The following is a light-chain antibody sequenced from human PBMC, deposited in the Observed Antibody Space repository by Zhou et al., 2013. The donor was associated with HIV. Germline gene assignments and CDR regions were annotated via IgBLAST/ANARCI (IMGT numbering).Light chain of an antibody. Sequence: DIQMTQSPSSLSASVGDRVTITCRASQAIRNYLAWYQQKPGKVPKLLIYAASTLQSGVPSRFSGSGSGTDFTLTISSLQPEDVATYYCQQLKSYPLTFGGGTKVDI. CDR2: AAS. CDR3: QQLKSYPLT. J-gene: IGKJ4*01. V-gene: IGKV1-27*01. CDR1: QAIRNY.